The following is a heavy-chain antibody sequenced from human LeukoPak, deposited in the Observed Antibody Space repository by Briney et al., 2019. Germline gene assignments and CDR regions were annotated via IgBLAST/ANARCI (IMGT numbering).Heavy chain of an antibody. CDR3: ARVGYYYDSSGYYYYFDY. CDR1: GFTFSSYS. D-gene: IGHD3-22*01. CDR2: ISSSSSYI. V-gene: IGHV3-21*01. Sequence: PGGSLRLSCAASGFTFSSYSMNWVRQAPGKGPEWVSSISSSSSYIYYADSVKGRFTISRDNAKNSLYLQMNSLRAEDTAVYYCARVGYYYDSSGYYYYFDYWGQGTLVTVSS. J-gene: IGHJ4*02.